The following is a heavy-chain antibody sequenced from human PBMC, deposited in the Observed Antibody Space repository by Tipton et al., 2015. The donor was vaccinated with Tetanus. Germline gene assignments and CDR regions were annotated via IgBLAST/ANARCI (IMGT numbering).Heavy chain of an antibody. Sequence: QLVQSGAEVKKPGSSVKVSCKASGGTFSSYAISWVRQAPGQGLEWMGGIITIFGTANYAQKFQGRVTITADESTSTAYMELSSPRSEDTAVYYCARSSTVVPPGAFDIWGQGTMVTVSS. D-gene: IGHD4-23*01. V-gene: IGHV1-69*01. CDR1: GGTFSSYA. CDR3: ARSSTVVPPGAFDI. J-gene: IGHJ3*02. CDR2: IITIFGTA.